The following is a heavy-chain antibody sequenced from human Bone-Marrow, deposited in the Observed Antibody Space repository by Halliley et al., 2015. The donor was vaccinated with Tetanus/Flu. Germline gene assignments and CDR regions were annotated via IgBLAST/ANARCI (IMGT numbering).Heavy chain of an antibody. J-gene: IGHJ4*02. Sequence: GLEGMGWISVYNGNTNYAQKFQGRVTMTSDTSTSTAYMELKSLRSDDTAVYYCAREAGDWDYWGQGTLVTVSS. V-gene: IGHV1-18*01. CDR2: ISVYNGNT. CDR3: AREAGDWDY. D-gene: IGHD2-21*01.